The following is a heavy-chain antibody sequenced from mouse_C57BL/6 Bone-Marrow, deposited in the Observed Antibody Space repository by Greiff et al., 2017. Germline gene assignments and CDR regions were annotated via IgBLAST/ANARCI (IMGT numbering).Heavy chain of an antibody. V-gene: IGHV1-61*01. CDR3: AREGTLGRYYFDY. CDR1: GYTFTSYW. Sequence: QVQLQQPGAELVRPGSSVKLSCKASGYTFTSYWMDWVKQRPGQGLEWIGNIYPSDSETHYNQKFKDKATLTVDKSSSTAYMQRSSLTSEDSAVYYCAREGTLGRYYFDYWGQGTTLTVSS. CDR2: IYPSDSET. J-gene: IGHJ2*01. D-gene: IGHD4-1*01.